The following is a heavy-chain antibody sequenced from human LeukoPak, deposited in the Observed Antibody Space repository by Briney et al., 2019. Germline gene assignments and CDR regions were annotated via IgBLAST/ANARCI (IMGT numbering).Heavy chain of an antibody. V-gene: IGHV4-61*01. J-gene: IGHJ4*02. Sequence: SETLSLTCTVSGGSISSGSYYWSWLRQFPGKGLEWIGEINHSGTTNQKPSLKSRFAISADTSKNQFSLRFTSVNAADTAIYYCARGVQSHYYDSSGYGRYFDSWGQGTPVTVSS. CDR3: ARGVQSHYYDSSGYGRYFDS. CDR1: GGSISSGSYY. CDR2: INHSGTT. D-gene: IGHD3-22*01.